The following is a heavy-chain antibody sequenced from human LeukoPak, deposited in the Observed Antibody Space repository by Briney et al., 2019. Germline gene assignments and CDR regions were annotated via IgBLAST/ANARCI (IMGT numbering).Heavy chain of an antibody. CDR2: ISGRSDLS. V-gene: IGHV3-9*01. D-gene: IGHD1-1*01. CDR3: AKSLFTSATGTGRAFHI. J-gene: IGHJ3*02. CDR1: GFNFEDYA. Sequence: GGSLRLSCAASGFNFEDYAMHWVRQVPGKGLEWVSRISGRSDLSGHANSVKGRFTISRDNSKSTLYLQMNGLRAEDTAIFYCAKSLFTSATGTGRAFHIWGQGTRVTVSS.